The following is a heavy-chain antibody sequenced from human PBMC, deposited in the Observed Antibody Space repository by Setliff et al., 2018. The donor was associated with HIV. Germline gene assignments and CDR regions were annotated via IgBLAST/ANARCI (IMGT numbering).Heavy chain of an antibody. J-gene: IGHJ4*02. V-gene: IGHV4-61*02. D-gene: IGHD3-9*01. Sequence: SETLSLTCTVSGGSISSGSYYWSWIRQPAGKGLEWIGRIYTSGSASYNPSLESRVTFSVDTSKNQFALKLTSVTAADTAVYYCARAFYGISAGYYYFDVWGQGALVTVSS. CDR2: IYTSGSA. CDR1: GGSISSGSYY. CDR3: ARAFYGISAGYYYFDV.